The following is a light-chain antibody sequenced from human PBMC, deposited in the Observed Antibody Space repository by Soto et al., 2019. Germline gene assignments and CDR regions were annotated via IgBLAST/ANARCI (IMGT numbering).Light chain of an antibody. J-gene: IGKJ2*01. CDR2: GSS. Sequence: EVVLTQSPCTLSLSPGESATLSCRASQSVSNNYFAWYQQKPGQAPRLLIFGSSDRATGIPDRFSGSGSGTDFTLTISRLEPEDFAVYYCHQYGSSPPYTFGQGTKLEIK. CDR3: HQYGSSPPYT. CDR1: QSVSNNY. V-gene: IGKV3-20*01.